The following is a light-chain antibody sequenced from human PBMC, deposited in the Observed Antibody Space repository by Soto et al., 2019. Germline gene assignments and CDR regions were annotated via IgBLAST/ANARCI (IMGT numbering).Light chain of an antibody. Sequence: EIVLTQSPATLSLSPGERATLSCRASQSVSSYFAWYQQEPGQAPRLLIYDAANRDPGLPARFSGSGSGTDLALAIRGVLAEYFAVYYCQQRSNWLTYGGWTKVEIK. CDR2: DAA. CDR3: QQRSNWLT. V-gene: IGKV3-11*01. CDR1: QSVSSY. J-gene: IGKJ4*01.